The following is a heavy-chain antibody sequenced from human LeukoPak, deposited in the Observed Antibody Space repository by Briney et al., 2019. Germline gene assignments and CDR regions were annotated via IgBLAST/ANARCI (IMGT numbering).Heavy chain of an antibody. CDR3: TTGYSSGWYDEGNY. CDR1: GFTFSSYW. J-gene: IGHJ4*02. Sequence: GGSLRLSCAASGFTFSSYWMSWVRQAPGKGLEWVANIKQDGSEKYYVDPVKGRFTISRDNAKNSLYLQMNSLRDDDTAVYFCTTGYSSGWYDEGNYWGQGTLVTVSS. D-gene: IGHD6-19*01. CDR2: IKQDGSEK. V-gene: IGHV3-7*01.